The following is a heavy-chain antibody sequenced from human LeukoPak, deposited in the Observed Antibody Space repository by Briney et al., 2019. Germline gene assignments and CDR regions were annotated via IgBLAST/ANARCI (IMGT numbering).Heavy chain of an antibody. V-gene: IGHV6-1*01. CDR2: TYYRSKWYN. Sequence: SQTLSLTCAISGDSVSSNSAAWNWIRQSPSRGLEWLGRTYYRSKWYNDYAVSVKSRITINPDTSKNQFSLQLNSVTPEDTAVYYCARELRTRSIAVNPAGWYFDLWGRGTLVTVSS. J-gene: IGHJ2*01. CDR1: GDSVSSNSAA. CDR3: ARELRTRSIAVNPAGWYFDL. D-gene: IGHD6-19*01.